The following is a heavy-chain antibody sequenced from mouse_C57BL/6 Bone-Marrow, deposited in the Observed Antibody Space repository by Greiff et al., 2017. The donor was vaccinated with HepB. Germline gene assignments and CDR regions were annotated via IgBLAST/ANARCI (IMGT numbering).Heavy chain of an antibody. CDR2: IYPGSGNT. J-gene: IGHJ3*01. D-gene: IGHD1-1*01. Sequence: QVQLQQSGAELVRPGASVKLSCKASGYTFTDYYINWVKQRPGQGLEWIARIYPGSGNTYYNEKFKGKATLTAEKSSSTAYMQLSSLTSEDSAVYFCARENYYGSGGFAYWGQGTLVTVSA. CDR3: ARENYYGSGGFAY. V-gene: IGHV1-76*01. CDR1: GYTFTDYY.